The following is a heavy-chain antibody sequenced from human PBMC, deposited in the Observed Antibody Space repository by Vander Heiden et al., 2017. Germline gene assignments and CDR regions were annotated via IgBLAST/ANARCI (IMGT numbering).Heavy chain of an antibody. CDR2: INWNGGST. D-gene: IGHD4-17*01. Sequence: EVQLVESGGGVVRPGGSLRLSCAASGFTLDDYGMSWVRQAPGKGLEWVSGINWNGGSTGYADSVKGRFTISRDNAKNSLYLQMNSLRAEDTALYHCARGRRTTYYYYGMDVWGQGTTVTVSS. V-gene: IGHV3-20*01. J-gene: IGHJ6*02. CDR1: GFTLDDYG. CDR3: ARGRRTTYYYYGMDV.